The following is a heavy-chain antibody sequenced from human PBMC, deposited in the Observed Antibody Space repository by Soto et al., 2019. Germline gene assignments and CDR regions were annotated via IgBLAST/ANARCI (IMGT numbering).Heavy chain of an antibody. D-gene: IGHD4-17*01. Sequence: SETLSLTCAVSGGSMSSYFWSWIRQSAGKGLEWVGRIYPNGNTNFNPSLRRRVTMSVDTSKNQFSLKLTSMTAADTAVYYCARVNHGDYLDYWGQGTQVTVSS. CDR3: ARVNHGDYLDY. J-gene: IGHJ4*02. CDR2: IYPNGNT. V-gene: IGHV4-4*07. CDR1: GGSMSSYF.